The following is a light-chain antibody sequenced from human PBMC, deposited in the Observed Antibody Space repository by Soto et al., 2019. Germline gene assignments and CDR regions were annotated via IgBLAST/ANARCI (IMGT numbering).Light chain of an antibody. CDR3: QQYDRWPPVT. CDR2: DAS. Sequence: EIVMTQSPATLSVSPGERATLSCRASQSVGSDLAWYQQKPGQAPRLLIYDASNRATGIPARFSGGGSGTEFTLTVSSLQSEDSAVYYCQQYDRWPPVTFGQGTRLEIK. J-gene: IGKJ5*01. V-gene: IGKV3D-15*01. CDR1: QSVGSD.